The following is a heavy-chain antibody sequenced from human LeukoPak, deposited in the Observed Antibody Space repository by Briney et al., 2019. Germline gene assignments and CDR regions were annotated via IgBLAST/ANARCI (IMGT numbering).Heavy chain of an antibody. CDR1: GGSISSYY. V-gene: IGHV4-4*07. Sequence: PADTLSLVCTVSGGSISSYYWSWIRQPAGKGLEWIGCIYTSGSPNFNPSLRTGVPMSVDTPKNQFSLKLSSVSAAATPGYSGTTVNPSTGGATGTIYYYYGMDVWGQGTTVTVSS. CDR3: TTVNPSTGGATGTIYYYYGMDV. CDR2: IYTSGSP. D-gene: IGHD1-26*01. J-gene: IGHJ6*02.